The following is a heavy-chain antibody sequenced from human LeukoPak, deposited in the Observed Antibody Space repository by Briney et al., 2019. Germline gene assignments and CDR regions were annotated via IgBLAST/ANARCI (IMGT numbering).Heavy chain of an antibody. CDR3: ASSPPYYYGSGLGWFDP. V-gene: IGHV1-8*01. J-gene: IGHJ5*02. CDR1: GYTFTSYD. CDR2: MNPNSGNT. Sequence: ASVKVSCKASGYTFTSYDINWVRQATGQGLEWMGWMNPNSGNTGYAQKFQGRVTMTRNTSISTAYMELSSLRSEDTAVYYCASSPPYYYGSGLGWFDPWGQGTLVTVSS. D-gene: IGHD3-10*01.